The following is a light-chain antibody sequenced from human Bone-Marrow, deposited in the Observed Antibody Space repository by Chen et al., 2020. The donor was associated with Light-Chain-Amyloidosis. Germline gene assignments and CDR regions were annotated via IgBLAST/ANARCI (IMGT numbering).Light chain of an antibody. V-gene: IGLV3-25*03. CDR3: QSADSSGTYEVI. Sequence: SYELTQPPSVSVSPGQTARSTCPGDDLPTKYAYWYQQKPGQAPVLVIHRDTERPSGISERFSGSSSGTTATLTINGVQAEDEADYHCQSADSSGTYEVIFGGGTKLTVL. J-gene: IGLJ2*01. CDR1: DLPTKY. CDR2: RDT.